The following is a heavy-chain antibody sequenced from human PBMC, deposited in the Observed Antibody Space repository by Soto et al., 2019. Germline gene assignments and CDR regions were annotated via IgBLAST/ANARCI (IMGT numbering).Heavy chain of an antibody. V-gene: IGHV1-3*01. CDR2: INAGNGNA. CDR1: GYTFTNYA. CDR3: ALLRYFGEGMGFDP. D-gene: IGHD3-9*01. J-gene: IGHJ5*02. Sequence: QVQLVQSGAEVKKPGASVKVSCKASGYTFTNYAMHWVRQAPGQRLEWMGWINAGNGNAKYSQKFQGRVTITRDTSASTDYMELSSLRSEDTAVYSCALLRYFGEGMGFDPWGQGTLVTVS.